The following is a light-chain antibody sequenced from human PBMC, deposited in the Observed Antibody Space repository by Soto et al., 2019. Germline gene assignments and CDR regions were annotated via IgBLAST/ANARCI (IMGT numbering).Light chain of an antibody. V-gene: IGKV1-5*01. CDR1: QSISSW. J-gene: IGKJ2*01. Sequence: DIQMTQSPSTLSASVGDRVTITCRASQSISSWLAWYQQKPGKAPKLLIYDASSLESGVPSRFSGSGSGTEFTLTISSLQPDDFATYHCQQYNSYSPWYTFGQGTKLEIK. CDR2: DAS. CDR3: QQYNSYSPWYT.